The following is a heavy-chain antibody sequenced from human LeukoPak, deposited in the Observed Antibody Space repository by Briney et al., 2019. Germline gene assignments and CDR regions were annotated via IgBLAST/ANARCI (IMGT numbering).Heavy chain of an antibody. Sequence: SETLSLTCTVSGGSVSSGSYYWSWIRQPPGTGLEWIGYIYYSGSTNYNPSLKSRVTISVDTSKNQFSLKLSSVTAADTAVYYCARDQGSSWYPDAFDIWGQGTMVTVSS. CDR2: IYYSGST. CDR3: ARDQGSSWYPDAFDI. V-gene: IGHV4-61*01. CDR1: GGSVSSGSYY. J-gene: IGHJ3*02. D-gene: IGHD6-13*01.